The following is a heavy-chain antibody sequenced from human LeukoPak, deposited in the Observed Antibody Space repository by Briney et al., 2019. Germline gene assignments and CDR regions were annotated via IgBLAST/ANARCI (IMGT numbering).Heavy chain of an antibody. D-gene: IGHD5/OR15-5a*01. Sequence: GGSLRLSCAASGFTFSHAWMSWVRQAPGKGLEWVANIKQDGSEKYYVDSVKGRFTISRDNARNSLYLQMNSLRAEDTAVYYCAKVSTVYYWGQGTLVTVSS. CDR2: IKQDGSEK. CDR1: GFTFSHAW. CDR3: AKVSTVYY. V-gene: IGHV3-7*05. J-gene: IGHJ4*02.